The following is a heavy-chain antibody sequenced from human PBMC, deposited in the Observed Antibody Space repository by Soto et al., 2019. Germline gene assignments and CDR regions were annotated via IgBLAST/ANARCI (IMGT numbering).Heavy chain of an antibody. CDR2: IWYDGSNK. CDR1: GFTFSSYG. J-gene: IGHJ3*02. V-gene: IGHV3-33*01. Sequence: GGSLRLSCAASGFTFSSYGMHWVRQALGKGLEWVAVIWYDGSNKYYADSVKGRFSISRDNSKNTLYLQMNSLRAEDTAVYYCARDLIAAAGNDAFDIWGQGTMVTVSS. D-gene: IGHD6-13*01. CDR3: ARDLIAAAGNDAFDI.